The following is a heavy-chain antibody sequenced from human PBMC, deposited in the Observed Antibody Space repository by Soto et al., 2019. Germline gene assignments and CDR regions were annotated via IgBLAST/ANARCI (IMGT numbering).Heavy chain of an antibody. Sequence: ASVKVSCKASDYIFTTYGISWVRQAPGQGLEWMGWVSPYSNITNYAQKFQGRVTMTTETSTSTVYMELRSLRSDDTAMYYCARSGERDLGLNYYFYYGMDVWGQGTSVTVS. CDR2: VSPYSNIT. CDR3: ARSGERDLGLNYYFYYGMDV. D-gene: IGHD1-26*01. V-gene: IGHV1-18*01. CDR1: DYIFTTYG. J-gene: IGHJ6*02.